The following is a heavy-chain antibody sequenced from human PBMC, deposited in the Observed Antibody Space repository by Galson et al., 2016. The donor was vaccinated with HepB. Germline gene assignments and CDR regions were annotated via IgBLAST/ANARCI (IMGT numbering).Heavy chain of an antibody. CDR3: ARVRDGYNHYYYYGMDV. CDR1: GGTFTSYA. D-gene: IGHD5-24*01. J-gene: IGHJ6*02. CDR2: IIPIFGTS. Sequence: SVKVSCKASGGTFTSYAISWVRQAPGQGLEWMGGIIPIFGTSNYAQKFQGRVTITADESTSTAYMELSSLRSEDTAVYYCARVRDGYNHYYYYGMDVWGQGPTFTVSS. V-gene: IGHV1-69*13.